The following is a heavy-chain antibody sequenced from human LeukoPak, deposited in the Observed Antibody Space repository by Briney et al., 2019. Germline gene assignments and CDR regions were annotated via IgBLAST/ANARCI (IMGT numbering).Heavy chain of an antibody. Sequence: GGSLRLSCAASGFTFSSYAMHWVRQAPGKGLEWVAVISYDGSNKYYADSVKGRFTISRDNSKNTLYLQMNSLRAEDTAVYYCARETAAGGEGYWGQGTLVTVSS. J-gene: IGHJ4*02. CDR2: ISYDGSNK. V-gene: IGHV3-30*04. CDR3: ARETAAGGEGY. D-gene: IGHD2-21*01. CDR1: GFTFSSYA.